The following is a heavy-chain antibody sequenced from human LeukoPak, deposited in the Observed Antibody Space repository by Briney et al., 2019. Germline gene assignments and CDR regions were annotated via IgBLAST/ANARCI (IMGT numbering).Heavy chain of an antibody. CDR1: GGTFSSYA. V-gene: IGHV1-69*13. J-gene: IGHJ4*02. Sequence: GASVKVSCKASGGTFSSYAISWVRQAPGQGLEWMGGIIPIFGTANYAQKFQGRVTITADESTSTAYMELSSLRSEDTAVYYCATKNGYASARWIVWGQGTLVTVSS. CDR2: IIPIFGTA. D-gene: IGHD6-19*01. CDR3: ATKNGYASARWIV.